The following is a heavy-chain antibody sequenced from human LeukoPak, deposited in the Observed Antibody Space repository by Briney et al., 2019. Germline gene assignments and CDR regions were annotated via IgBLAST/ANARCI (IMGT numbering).Heavy chain of an antibody. CDR3: ATGGEDYYFDY. CDR2: IYYSGST. J-gene: IGHJ4*02. CDR1: GGSISSGSYY. Sequence: PSETLSLTCTVSGGSISSGSYYWGWIRQPPGKGLEWIGSIYYSGSTYYNPSLKSRVTISVDTSKNQFSLKLSSMTAADTAVYYCATGGEDYYFDYWGQGTLVTVSS. V-gene: IGHV4-39*01.